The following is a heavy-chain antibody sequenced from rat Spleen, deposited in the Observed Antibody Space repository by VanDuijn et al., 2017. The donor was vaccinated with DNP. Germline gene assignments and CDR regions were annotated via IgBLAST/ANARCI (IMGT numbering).Heavy chain of an antibody. V-gene: IGHV5-29*01. CDR2: ISYDGSSA. Sequence: EVLLVESDGGLVQPGRSLKLSCAVSGFTFSDYYMAWVRQAPTKGLEWVATISYDGSSAYYRDSVKGRFTVSRDKAKSTLYLQMDSLRSEDTATYYCARRSNNVFDYWGQGVMVTVSS. D-gene: IGHD1-10*01. J-gene: IGHJ2*01. CDR1: GFTFSDYY. CDR3: ARRSNNVFDY.